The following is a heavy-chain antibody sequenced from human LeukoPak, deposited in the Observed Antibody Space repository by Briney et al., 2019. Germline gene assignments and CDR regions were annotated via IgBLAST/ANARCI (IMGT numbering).Heavy chain of an antibody. Sequence: PGGSLRLSCTASGFTFSSYWMHWVRQVPGKGLVWVSLIKSDGISTNYADSVKGRFTISRDNSKNTLYLQMNSLRDEDTAVYYCARERYYYGSGGSFDYWGQGTLVTVSS. D-gene: IGHD3-10*01. CDR2: IKSDGIST. J-gene: IGHJ4*02. CDR3: ARERYYYGSGGSFDY. CDR1: GFTFSSYW. V-gene: IGHV3-74*01.